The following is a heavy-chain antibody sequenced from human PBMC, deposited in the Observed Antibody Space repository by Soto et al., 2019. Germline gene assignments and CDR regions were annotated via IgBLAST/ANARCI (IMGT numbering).Heavy chain of an antibody. J-gene: IGHJ5*02. CDR2: ISAYNGNT. CDR3: ARVEAAAGTWWFDP. Sequence: ASVKVSCKASGYTFTSYGISWVRQAPGQGLEWKGWISAYNGNTNYAQKLQGRVTMTTDTSTSTAYMELRSLRSDDTAVYHCARVEAAAGTWWFDPWGQGTLVTVSS. D-gene: IGHD6-13*01. CDR1: GYTFTSYG. V-gene: IGHV1-18*04.